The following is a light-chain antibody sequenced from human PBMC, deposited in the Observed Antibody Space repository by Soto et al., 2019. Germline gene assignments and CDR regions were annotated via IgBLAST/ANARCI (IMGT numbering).Light chain of an antibody. CDR2: RNN. CDR3: AAWDDSLSGYVV. Sequence: QSVLTQPPSASGTPGQRVTISCSGSSSNIGSKYVYWYQQLPGTAPKLLIYRNNQRPSGVPDRFSGSKSGTSASLAISGLRSEYEADYYCAAWDDSLSGYVVFGGGTKLTVL. J-gene: IGLJ2*01. V-gene: IGLV1-47*01. CDR1: SSNIGSKY.